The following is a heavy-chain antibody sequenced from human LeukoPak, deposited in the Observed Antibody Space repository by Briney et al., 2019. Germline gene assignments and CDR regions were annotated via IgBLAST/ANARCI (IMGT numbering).Heavy chain of an antibody. CDR2: IKQDGSEK. CDR1: RFIFSDYH. V-gene: IGHV3-7*01. CDR3: ARDWFLVGY. Sequence: PGGSLRLSCAASRFIFSDYHMSWIRQAPGKGLEWVAIIKQDGSEKYYVDSVKGRFTISRDNAKTSLYLQMNSLRVEDTAVYYCARDWFLVGYRGQGTLVTVSS. D-gene: IGHD3-10*01. J-gene: IGHJ4*02.